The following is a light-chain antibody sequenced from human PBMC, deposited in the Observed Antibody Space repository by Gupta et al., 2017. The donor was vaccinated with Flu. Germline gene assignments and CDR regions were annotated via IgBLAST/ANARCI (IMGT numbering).Light chain of an antibody. CDR3: QQSDSIVFT. J-gene: IGKJ3*01. V-gene: IGKV1-39*01. CDR1: QSISDY. CDR2: ATS. Sequence: DIQMTQSPSSLSASVGDRVSITCRASQSISDYVNWYQQKPGKAPNLLIYATSSLQSGVPSRFNSSGSGTEFTLTISRLQPDDFATYYCQQSDSIVFTFGHGTKVDIK.